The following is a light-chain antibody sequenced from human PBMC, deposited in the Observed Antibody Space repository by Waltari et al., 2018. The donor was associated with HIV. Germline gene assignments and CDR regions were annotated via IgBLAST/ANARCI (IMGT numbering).Light chain of an antibody. J-gene: IGLJ3*02. CDR1: SGSVSANYY. Sequence: QAVVTQEPSFSVSPGGTVTLTCGLNSGSVSANYYPSWYQLTLGQTPPPLISNSNCRSSGVPDRFSGSILENKAALTITGAQADDESEYYCVLSMIGGIWVFGGGTRLTVL. CDR2: NSN. V-gene: IGLV8-61*01. CDR3: VLSMIGGIWV.